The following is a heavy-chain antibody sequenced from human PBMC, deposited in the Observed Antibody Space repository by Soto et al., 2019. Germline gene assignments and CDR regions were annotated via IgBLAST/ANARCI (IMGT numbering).Heavy chain of an antibody. CDR2: ISAYNGNT. CDR3: ARDRGGGSSTRAWYYGMDV. Sequence: XSGKVSCKASGYTFTSYGISWVRQAPGQGLEWMGWISAYNGNTNYAQKLQGRVTMTTDTSTSTAYMELRSLRSDDTAVYYCARDRGGGSSTRAWYYGMDVWGQGTTVTVSS. CDR1: GYTFTSYG. V-gene: IGHV1-18*04. D-gene: IGHD2-15*01. J-gene: IGHJ6*02.